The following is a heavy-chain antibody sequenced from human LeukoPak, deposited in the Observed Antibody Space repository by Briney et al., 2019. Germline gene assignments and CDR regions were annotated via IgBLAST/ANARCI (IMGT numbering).Heavy chain of an antibody. V-gene: IGHV4-34*01. CDR3: ARLPYYYDSSGYYYFSFDY. Sequence: YPSETLSLTCAVYGGSFSGYYWSWIRQPPGKGREWIGEINTSGSTNYHPSLKSRVTISVDTSKNQFSLKLSSVTAADTAVYYCARLPYYYDSSGYYYFSFDYWGQGTLVTVSS. CDR1: GGSFSGYY. CDR2: INTSGST. J-gene: IGHJ4*02. D-gene: IGHD3-22*01.